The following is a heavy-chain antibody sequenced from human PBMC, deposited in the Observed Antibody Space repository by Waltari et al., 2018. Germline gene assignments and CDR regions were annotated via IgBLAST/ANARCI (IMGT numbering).Heavy chain of an antibody. Sequence: EVQLVQSGAEVKKPGATVKISCKASGYTFTDYSIHLVKPAPGKGLEWMGRVDPEDGETIYAEKFQGRVTITADTSTDTAYMELSSLRSEDTAVYYCATLVPATAIPGDYWGQGTLVTVSS. CDR3: ATLVPATAIPGDY. CDR2: VDPEDGET. V-gene: IGHV1-69-2*01. CDR1: GYTFTDYS. D-gene: IGHD2-2*02. J-gene: IGHJ4*02.